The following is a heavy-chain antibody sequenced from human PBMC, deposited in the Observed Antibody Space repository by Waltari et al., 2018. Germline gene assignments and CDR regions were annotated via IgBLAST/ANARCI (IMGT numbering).Heavy chain of an antibody. CDR1: GYTFIDYF. CDR2: IEPEDGET. CDR3: APLPGGSGQTFDY. Sequence: EVQLVQSGAEVKKPGATVKISCKASGYTFIDYFMHWVQQAPGKGLEWVGRIEPEDGETVYAEKLQGRVTITADTSTDTSYLELSSLRSDGTAVYYCAPLPGGSGQTFDYWGQGTLLTVSS. D-gene: IGHD3-10*01. J-gene: IGHJ4*02. V-gene: IGHV1-69-2*01.